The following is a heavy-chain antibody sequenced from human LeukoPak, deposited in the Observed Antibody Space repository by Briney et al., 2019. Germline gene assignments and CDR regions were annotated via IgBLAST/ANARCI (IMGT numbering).Heavy chain of an antibody. CDR1: GGSISSGGYY. CDR3: ARPYYDILTGYHRAYGY. V-gene: IGHV4-39*07. D-gene: IGHD3-9*01. J-gene: IGHJ4*02. Sequence: PSETLSLTCTVSGGSISSGGYYWSWIRQPPGKGLEWIGEINHSGSTNYNPSLKSRVTISVDTSKNQFSLKLSSVTAADTAVYYCARPYYDILTGYHRAYGYWGQGTLVTVSS. CDR2: INHSGST.